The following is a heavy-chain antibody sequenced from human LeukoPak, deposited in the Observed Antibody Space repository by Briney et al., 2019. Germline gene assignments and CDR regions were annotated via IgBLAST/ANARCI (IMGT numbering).Heavy chain of an antibody. V-gene: IGHV3-13*01. CDR2: VGTAGDT. J-gene: IGHJ3*02. Sequence: GGSLRLSCAASGFTFSTYDMHWVRQAAGKGLEWVSRVGTAGDTSYQDSVKGRFTVSREDAKNSLYLQMNSLTDGDAAVYYCAADQLLWGHDAFEIWGQGTMVTVSS. CDR3: AADQLLWGHDAFEI. CDR1: GFTFSTYD. D-gene: IGHD2-2*01.